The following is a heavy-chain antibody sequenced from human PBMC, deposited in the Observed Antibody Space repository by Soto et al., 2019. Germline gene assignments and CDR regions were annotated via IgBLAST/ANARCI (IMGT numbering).Heavy chain of an antibody. D-gene: IGHD6-13*01. CDR3: AADQDSSSCPGGY. V-gene: IGHV1-58*01. CDR1: GFTFTSSA. J-gene: IGHJ4*02. CDR2: IVVGSGNT. Sequence: SVKVSCKASGFTFTSSAVQWVRQARGQRLEWIGWIVVGSGNTNYAQKFQERVTITRDMSTSTAYMELSSLRSEDTAVYYCAADQDSSSCPGGYWGQGTLVTVSS.